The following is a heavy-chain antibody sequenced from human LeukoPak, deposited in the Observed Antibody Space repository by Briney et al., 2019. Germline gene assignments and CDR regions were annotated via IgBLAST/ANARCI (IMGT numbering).Heavy chain of an antibody. Sequence: GGSLGLSCAASGFTFSSNYMSWVRQAPGKGLEWVSVIYSGGSTYYSDSVKGRFTISRDNSKNTLYLQMNSLRAEDTAVYYCARDKYCGGDCLDYWGQGTLVTVSS. CDR2: IYSGGST. D-gene: IGHD2-21*01. V-gene: IGHV3-66*02. J-gene: IGHJ4*02. CDR1: GFTFSSNY. CDR3: ARDKYCGGDCLDY.